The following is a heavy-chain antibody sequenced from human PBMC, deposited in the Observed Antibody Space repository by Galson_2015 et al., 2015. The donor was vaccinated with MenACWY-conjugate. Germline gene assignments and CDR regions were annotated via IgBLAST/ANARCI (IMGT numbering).Heavy chain of an antibody. CDR2: IWYDGSQT. D-gene: IGHD1-1*01. CDR1: GFTFSRYA. V-gene: IGHV3-33*01. Sequence: SLRLSCAASGFTFSRYAMHWVRQAPGKGLEWLAVIWYDGSQTYYADSVKGRFTISRDNSKNTAYLQMNSLRVEDTAMYYCVRDRGRPDAFDVWGQGTMVIVSS. CDR3: VRDRGRPDAFDV. J-gene: IGHJ3*01.